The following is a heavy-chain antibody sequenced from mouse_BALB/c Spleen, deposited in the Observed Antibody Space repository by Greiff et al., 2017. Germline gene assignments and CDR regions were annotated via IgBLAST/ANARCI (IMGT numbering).Heavy chain of an antibody. CDR3: AMWDTTVVAPFDY. J-gene: IGHJ2*01. Sequence: VQLQQSGPELVKPGASVKMSCKASGYTFTSYVMHWVKQKPGQGLEWIGYINPYNDGTKYNEKFKGKATLTSDKSSSTAYMELSSLTSEDSAVYYCAMWDTTVVAPFDYGGQGTTLTVSS. CDR2: INPYNDGT. D-gene: IGHD1-1*01. V-gene: IGHV1-14*01. CDR1: GYTFTSYV.